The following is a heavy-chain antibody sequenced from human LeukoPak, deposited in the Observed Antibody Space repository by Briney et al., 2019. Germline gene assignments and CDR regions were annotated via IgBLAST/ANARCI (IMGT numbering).Heavy chain of an antibody. CDR3: AKEGSYCGGDCYYFDY. V-gene: IGHV3-49*03. Sequence: GGSLRLSCTASGFTFGDYAMSWFRQAPGKGLEWVGFIRSKAYGGTTEYAASVKGRFTISRDNSKNTLYLQMNSLRAEDTAVYYCAKEGSYCGGDCYYFDYWGQGTLVTVSS. CDR1: GFTFGDYA. CDR2: IRSKAYGGTT. D-gene: IGHD2-21*02. J-gene: IGHJ4*02.